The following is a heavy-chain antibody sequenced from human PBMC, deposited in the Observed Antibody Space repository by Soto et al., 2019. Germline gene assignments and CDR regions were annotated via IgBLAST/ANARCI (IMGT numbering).Heavy chain of an antibody. V-gene: IGHV1-69*05. CDR3: ARDRLRGYDSSGFYS. CDR1: GGTFSTYA. CDR2: IIPMFGTA. J-gene: IGHJ4*02. Sequence: GASVKVSCKAPGGTFSTYAISWVRQAPGQGLEWMGGIIPMFGTANFAQKFEDRVTMTTATSTNTVFLELRSLKSDDTAIYYCARDRLRGYDSSGFYSWGQGTMVTVSS. D-gene: IGHD3-22*01.